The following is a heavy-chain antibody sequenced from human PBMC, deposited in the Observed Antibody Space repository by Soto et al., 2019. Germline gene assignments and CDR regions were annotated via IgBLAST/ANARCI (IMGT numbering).Heavy chain of an antibody. J-gene: IGHJ3*02. CDR3: AKVISAGYYYDSSGYSDAFDI. CDR2: ISGSGGST. CDR1: GFTFSSYA. D-gene: IGHD3-22*01. V-gene: IGHV3-23*01. Sequence: GGSLRLSCAASGFTFSSYAMSWVRQAPGKGLEWVSAISGSGGSTYYADSVKGRFTISRDNSKNTLYLQMNSLRAEDTAVYYCAKVISAGYYYDSSGYSDAFDIWGQGTMVTVSS.